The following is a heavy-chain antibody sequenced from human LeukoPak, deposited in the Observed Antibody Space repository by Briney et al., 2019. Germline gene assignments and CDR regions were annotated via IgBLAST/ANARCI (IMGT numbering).Heavy chain of an antibody. CDR2: IRTKIDGETA. CDR1: GFNFNFVW. D-gene: IGHD1-26*01. CDR3: TTERNWELLRPYGMDI. Sequence: GGSLRLSCSASGFNFNFVWMSWVRQAPGKGLEWVGRIRTKIDGETADYAAPVKGRFTVSRDDSKTTLYLQMNSLKTEDSAVYYCTTERNWELLRPYGMDIWGQGTTVTVSS. V-gene: IGHV3-15*01. J-gene: IGHJ6*02.